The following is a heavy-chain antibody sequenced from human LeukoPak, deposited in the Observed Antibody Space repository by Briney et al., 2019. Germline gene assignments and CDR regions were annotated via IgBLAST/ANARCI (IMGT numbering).Heavy chain of an antibody. CDR2: ISSSVITT. D-gene: IGHD1-26*01. CDR3: ARDYSGSYYGVDY. CDR1: GLTFSRDE. J-gene: IGHJ4*02. Sequence: QAGGSLRLSCAPSGLTFSRDEMSWVRQAPGKGLEWVSYISSSVITTYYADSVKGRFTTPRDNAKNSLYLQMNSLRAEDTAVYYCARDYSGSYYGVDYWGQGTLVTVSS. V-gene: IGHV3-48*03.